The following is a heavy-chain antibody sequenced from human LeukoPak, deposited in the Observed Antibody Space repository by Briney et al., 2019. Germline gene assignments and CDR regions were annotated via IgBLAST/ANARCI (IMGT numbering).Heavy chain of an antibody. CDR2: IIPILGIA. CDR3: ASNSVVTAQYYFDY. V-gene: IGHV1-69*04. D-gene: IGHD2-21*02. J-gene: IGHJ4*02. CDR1: GGTFSSYA. Sequence: ASVKVSCKASGGTFSSYAISWVRQAPGQGLEWMGRIIPILGIANYAQKFQGRVTITADKSTSTAYMELSSLRSEDTAVYYCASNSVVTAQYYFDYWGQGTLVTVSS.